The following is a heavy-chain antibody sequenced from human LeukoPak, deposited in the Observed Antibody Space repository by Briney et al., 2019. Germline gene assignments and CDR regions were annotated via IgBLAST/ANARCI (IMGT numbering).Heavy chain of an antibody. CDR1: GGSFSSYA. CDR2: IIPIFGTA. D-gene: IGHD1-1*01. Sequence: SVKVSCKASGGSFSSYAISWVRQAPGQGLEWMGGIIPIFGTANYAQKFQGRVTITADESTSTACMELSSLRSEDTAVYYCAIFHNWNDPRSYYYYGMDVWGNGTTVTVSS. V-gene: IGHV1-69*13. CDR3: AIFHNWNDPRSYYYYGMDV. J-gene: IGHJ6*04.